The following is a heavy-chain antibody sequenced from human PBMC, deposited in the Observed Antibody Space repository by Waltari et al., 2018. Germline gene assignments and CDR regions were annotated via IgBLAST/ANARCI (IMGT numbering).Heavy chain of an antibody. CDR3: ARGVTGLYNWFDP. CDR2: IYYSGST. V-gene: IGHV4-30-4*08. D-gene: IGHD7-27*01. Sequence: QVQLQESGPGLVKPSQTLTLTCSVSGGSISSGDYYWSWIRQPPGKGLEWIGYIYYSGSTYYNPSLKSRVTISVDTSKNQFSLKLSSVTAADTAVYYCARGVTGLYNWFDPWGQGTLVSVSS. CDR1: GGSISSGDYY. J-gene: IGHJ5*02.